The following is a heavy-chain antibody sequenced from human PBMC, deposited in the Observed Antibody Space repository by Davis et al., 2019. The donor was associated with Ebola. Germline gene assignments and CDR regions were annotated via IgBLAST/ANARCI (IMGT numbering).Heavy chain of an antibody. V-gene: IGHV3-7*01. CDR1: GFTFSSYW. CDR2: IKQDGSEK. D-gene: IGHD2-2*01. J-gene: IGHJ5*02. Sequence: GESLKISCAASGFTFSSYWMSWVRQAPGKGLEWVANIKQDGSEKYYVDSVKGRFTISRDNAKNSLYLQMNSLRDGDTAVYYCARDPTVVPGAISWFDPWGHGTLVTVSS. CDR3: ARDPTVVPGAISWFDP.